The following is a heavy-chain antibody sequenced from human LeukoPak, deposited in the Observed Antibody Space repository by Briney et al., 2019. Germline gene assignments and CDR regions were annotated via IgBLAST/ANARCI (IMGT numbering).Heavy chain of an antibody. J-gene: IGHJ4*02. CDR2: ISGPGGNT. V-gene: IGHV3-43*02. Sequence: PGGSLRLSCVASGFTFDDYAMHWVRQVPGKGLEWVSLISGPGGNTYYADSVKGRFTISRDNSKNSLYLQMNSLTTEDTAFYYCAKDEVDSGSYYKYWGQGTLVTVSS. D-gene: IGHD1-26*01. CDR3: AKDEVDSGSYYKY. CDR1: GFTFDDYA.